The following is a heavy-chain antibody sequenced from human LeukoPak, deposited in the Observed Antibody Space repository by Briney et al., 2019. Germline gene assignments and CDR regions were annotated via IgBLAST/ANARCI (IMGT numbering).Heavy chain of an antibody. CDR2: ISAYNGNT. CDR1: GYTFTSYG. J-gene: IGHJ4*02. Sequence: AASVKFSCKASGYTFTSYGISWVRQAPGQGLEWMGWISAYNGNTNYAQKLQGRVTMTTDTSTSTAYMELRSLRSDDTAVYYCARGDNGYCSSTSCYPPDYWGQGTLVTVSS. D-gene: IGHD2-2*01. V-gene: IGHV1-18*01. CDR3: ARGDNGYCSSTSCYPPDY.